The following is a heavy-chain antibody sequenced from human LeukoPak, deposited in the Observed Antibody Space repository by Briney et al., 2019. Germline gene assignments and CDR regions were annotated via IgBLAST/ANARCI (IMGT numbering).Heavy chain of an antibody. V-gene: IGHV4-39*07. J-gene: IGHJ4*02. Sequence: SETLSLTCTVSGGSISSSSYYWGWIRPPPGKGLEWIGSIYYSGSTYYNPSLKSRVTISVDTSKNQFSLKLSSVTAADTAVYYCALGYYYDSSGSPFDYWGQGTLVTVSS. CDR3: ALGYYYDSSGSPFDY. CDR1: GGSISSSSYY. D-gene: IGHD3-22*01. CDR2: IYYSGST.